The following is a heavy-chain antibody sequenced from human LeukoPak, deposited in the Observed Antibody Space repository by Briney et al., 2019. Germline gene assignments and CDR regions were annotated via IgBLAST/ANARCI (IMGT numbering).Heavy chain of an antibody. V-gene: IGHV4-34*01. CDR3: ARSLRYSDRPAFGY. CDR2: INHSGST. CDR1: GGSFSGYY. D-gene: IGHD3-9*01. J-gene: IGHJ4*02. Sequence: PSETLSLTCAVYGGSFSGYYWSWIRQPPGKGLEWIGEINHSGSTNYNPSLKSRVTISVDTSKNQLSLKLSSVTAADTAVYYCARSLRYSDRPAFGYWGQGTLVTVAS.